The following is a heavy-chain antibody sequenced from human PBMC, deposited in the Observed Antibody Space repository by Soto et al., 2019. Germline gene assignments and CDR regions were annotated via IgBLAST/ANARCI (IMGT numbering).Heavy chain of an antibody. D-gene: IGHD2-15*01. CDR1: GFIFSNYS. CDR2: ISSRSDI. CDR3: AREVVVAAADAFDI. Sequence: GGSLRLSCVGSGFIFSNYSINWVRQAPGKGLEWVSSISSRSDIYYAESVKGRFTVSRDNAKNSLYLQMNSLRAEDTAVYYCAREVVVAAADAFDIWGQGTMVTVSS. V-gene: IGHV3-21*04. J-gene: IGHJ3*02.